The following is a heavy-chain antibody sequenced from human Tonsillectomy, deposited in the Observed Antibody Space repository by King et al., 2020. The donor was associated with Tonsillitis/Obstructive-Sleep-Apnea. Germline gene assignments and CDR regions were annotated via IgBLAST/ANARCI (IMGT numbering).Heavy chain of an antibody. CDR1: GYSFTTFW. V-gene: IGHV5-51*01. CDR3: ARQGLPAGGYDDYVPDY. CDR2: IFPGDSDT. J-gene: IGHJ4*02. D-gene: IGHD4-17*01. Sequence: VQLVESGAEVKEPGESLTISCKGSGYSFTTFWIGWVRQLPGKGLEWMGIIFPGDSDTRYSPSFQGQVTISADKSISTAYLHWGSLKASDTAMYYCARQGLPAGGYDDYVPDYWGQGTLVTVSS.